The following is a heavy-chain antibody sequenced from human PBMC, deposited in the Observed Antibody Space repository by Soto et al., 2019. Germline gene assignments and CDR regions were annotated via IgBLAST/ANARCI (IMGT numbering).Heavy chain of an antibody. CDR1: GFTFSSYG. CDR3: AKSPPGPMITLGWFDP. J-gene: IGHJ5*02. Sequence: GGSLRLSCAASGFTFSSYGMHWVRQAPGKGLEWVAVISYDGSNKYYADSVKGRFTISRDNSKNTLYLQMNSLRAEDTAVYYCAKSPPGPMITLGWFDPWGQGTLVTVSS. CDR2: ISYDGSNK. V-gene: IGHV3-30*18. D-gene: IGHD3-16*01.